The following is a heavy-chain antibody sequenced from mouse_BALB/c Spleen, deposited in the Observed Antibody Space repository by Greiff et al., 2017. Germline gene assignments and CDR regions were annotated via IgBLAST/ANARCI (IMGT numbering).Heavy chain of an antibody. Sequence: EVHLVESGAELVKPGASVKLSCTASGFNIKDTYMHWVKQRPEQGLEWIGRIDPANGNTKYDPKFQGKATITADTSSNTAYLQLSSLTSEDTAVYYCAKGLRRKDYWGQGTTLTVSS. CDR1: GFNIKDTY. CDR2: IDPANGNT. CDR3: AKGLRRKDY. J-gene: IGHJ2*01. D-gene: IGHD2-4*01. V-gene: IGHV14-3*02.